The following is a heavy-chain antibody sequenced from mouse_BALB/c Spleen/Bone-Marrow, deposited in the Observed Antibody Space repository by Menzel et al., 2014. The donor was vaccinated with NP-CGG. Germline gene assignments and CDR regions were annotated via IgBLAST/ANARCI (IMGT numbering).Heavy chain of an antibody. CDR2: IKPASRTI. Sequence: EVKLVESGGGLVQPGGSLKLSCAASRFDFSRYWMTWVRQAPGKGLEWIGEIKPASRTINYSPSLKEKFIIAKDNAKSTLYLQMSKVRSEDTALYYCARLGYYGAMAYWGQGTSVTVSS. CDR1: RFDFSRYW. V-gene: IGHV4-1*02. D-gene: IGHD1-1*01. J-gene: IGHJ4*01. CDR3: ARLGYYGAMAY.